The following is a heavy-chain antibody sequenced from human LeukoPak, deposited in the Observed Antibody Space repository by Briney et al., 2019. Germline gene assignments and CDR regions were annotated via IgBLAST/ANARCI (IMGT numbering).Heavy chain of an antibody. V-gene: IGHV3-23*01. D-gene: IGHD3-3*01. CDR2: ISGSGGST. Sequence: PGGSLRLSCAASGFTFSSYAMSWVRQAPGKGLEWVSAISGSGGSTYYADSVKGRFTISRDNSENTLYLQMNGLRAEDTAVYYCAKGIVRYYDFWSGKPYYYGMDVWGQGTTVTVSS. CDR1: GFTFSSYA. CDR3: AKGIVRYYDFWSGKPYYYGMDV. J-gene: IGHJ6*02.